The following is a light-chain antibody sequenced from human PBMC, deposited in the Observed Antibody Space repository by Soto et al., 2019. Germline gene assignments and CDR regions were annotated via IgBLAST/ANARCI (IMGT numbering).Light chain of an antibody. CDR2: GAS. CDR3: QQYGGSPLYT. V-gene: IGKV3-20*01. Sequence: DIVLTQSPGTLSLSPGEGATLSCRASQSVSCSHLAWYQQKAGQASRLVIYGASSRATGIPDRFSGSGSGTDFTLTINRLEPEDFAVYYCQQYGGSPLYTCGQGTTLEIK. CDR1: QSVSCSH. J-gene: IGKJ2*01.